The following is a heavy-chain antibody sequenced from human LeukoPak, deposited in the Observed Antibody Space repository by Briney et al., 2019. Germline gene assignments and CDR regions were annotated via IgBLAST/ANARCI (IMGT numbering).Heavy chain of an antibody. J-gene: IGHJ4*02. CDR2: ISGCGGST. Sequence: GGSLTLSCAASGFTFSSYAMSWVRQAPGKGLEWVSAISGCGGSTYYADSVKGRFTISRDNSKNTLYLQMNSLRAEDTAVYYCAKDRSCINDICHGYFDYWGQGTLVTVSS. V-gene: IGHV3-23*01. CDR3: AKDRSCINDICHGYFDY. CDR1: GFTFSSYA. D-gene: IGHD2-8*01.